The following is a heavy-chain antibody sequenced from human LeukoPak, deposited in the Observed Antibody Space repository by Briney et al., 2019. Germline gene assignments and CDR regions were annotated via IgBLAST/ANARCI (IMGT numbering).Heavy chain of an antibody. V-gene: IGHV4-34*10. J-gene: IGHJ5*02. D-gene: IGHD4-17*01. CDR1: GGSFSGYY. Sequence: PSETLSLTCVVYGGSFSGYYWTWIRQPPGKGLEWIGEIDHSGTTNYNPSLKSRVTMSVDTSKNQFSLKLSSVTAADTAVYYCAREHLDYGDYTKDNWFDPWGQGTLVTVSS. CDR2: IDHSGTT. CDR3: AREHLDYGDYTKDNWFDP.